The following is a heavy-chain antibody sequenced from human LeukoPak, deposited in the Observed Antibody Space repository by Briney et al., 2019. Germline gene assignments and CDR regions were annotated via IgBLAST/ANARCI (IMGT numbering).Heavy chain of an antibody. Sequence: ASVKVSCKASGYTFTNYGISWVRQAPGQGLEWMGGIIPIFGTANYAQKLQGRVTMTTDTSTSTAYMELRSLRSDDTAVYYCARDITWLRLRGPAYFDYWGQGTLVTVSS. D-gene: IGHD5-12*01. CDR3: ARDITWLRLRGPAYFDY. CDR2: IIPIFGTA. V-gene: IGHV1-18*01. J-gene: IGHJ4*02. CDR1: GYTFTNYG.